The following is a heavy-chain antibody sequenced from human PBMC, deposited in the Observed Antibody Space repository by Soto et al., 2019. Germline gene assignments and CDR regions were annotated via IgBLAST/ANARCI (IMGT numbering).Heavy chain of an antibody. CDR2: IYYSGST. V-gene: IGHV4-61*08. CDR3: ARDRDGYNYYFDY. CDR1: GGSISSGGYS. D-gene: IGHD5-12*01. Sequence: SETLSLTCAVSGGSISSGGYSWSWIRQPPGKGLEWIGYIYYSGSTNYNPSLKSRVTISVDTSKNQFSLKLSSVTAADTAVYYCARDRDGYNYYFDYWGQGTLVTVSS. J-gene: IGHJ4*02.